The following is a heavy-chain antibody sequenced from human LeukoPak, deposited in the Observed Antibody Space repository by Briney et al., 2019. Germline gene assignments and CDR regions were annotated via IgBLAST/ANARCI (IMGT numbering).Heavy chain of an antibody. CDR1: GGSVSNTNYY. J-gene: IGHJ4*02. CDR3: ARGGVRGNHYYHSTRHLDY. V-gene: IGHV4-39*07. Sequence: SETLSLTCTISGGSVSNTNYYWSWIRQPPGKGLEWIGEINHSGSTNYNPSLKSRVTISVDTSKNQFSLKLSSVTAADTAVYYCARGGVRGNHYYHSTRHLDYWGQGTLVTVSS. D-gene: IGHD3-22*01. CDR2: INHSGST.